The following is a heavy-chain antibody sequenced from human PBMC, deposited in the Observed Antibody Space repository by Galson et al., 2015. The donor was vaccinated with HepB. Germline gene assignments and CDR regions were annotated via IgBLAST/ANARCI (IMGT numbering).Heavy chain of an antibody. V-gene: IGHV1-8*01. D-gene: IGHD3-10*01. J-gene: IGHJ6*03. CDR2: MNPNSGNT. CDR3: AAHLRDSYYYYYMDV. CDR1: GYTFTSYD. Sequence: SVKVSCKASGYTFTSYDINWVRQATGQGLEWMGWMNPNSGNTGYAQRFQGRVTMTRNTSISTAYMELSSLRSEDTAVYYCAAHLRDSYYYYYMDVWGKGTTVTVSS.